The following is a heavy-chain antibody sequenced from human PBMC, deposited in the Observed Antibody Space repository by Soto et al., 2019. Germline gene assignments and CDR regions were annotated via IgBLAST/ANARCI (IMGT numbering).Heavy chain of an antibody. Sequence: ASVKVSCKASGYTFTGYYMHWVRQAPGQGLEWMGWINPNSGGTNYAQKFQGRVTMTRDTSISTAYMELSRLRSDDTAVYYCARGRRRLTAPIIAEYFQHWGQGTLVTVSS. V-gene: IGHV1-2*02. D-gene: IGHD6-25*01. CDR3: ARGRRRLTAPIIAEYFQH. CDR1: GYTFTGYY. J-gene: IGHJ1*01. CDR2: INPNSGGT.